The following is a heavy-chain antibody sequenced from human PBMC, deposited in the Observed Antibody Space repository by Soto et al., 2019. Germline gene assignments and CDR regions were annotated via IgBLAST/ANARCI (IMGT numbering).Heavy chain of an antibody. CDR2: INQSGIT. CDR1: GGSFSNYY. D-gene: IGHD6-13*01. Sequence: SETLSLTCAVYGGSFSNYYWSWIRQPPVKGLEWIGEINQSGITNYNPSLKSRVTISEDASKNQFSLKLSSVTAADTAVYYCARGNGIASRPADYWGQGTLVTVSS. CDR3: ARGNGIASRPADY. J-gene: IGHJ4*02. V-gene: IGHV4-34*01.